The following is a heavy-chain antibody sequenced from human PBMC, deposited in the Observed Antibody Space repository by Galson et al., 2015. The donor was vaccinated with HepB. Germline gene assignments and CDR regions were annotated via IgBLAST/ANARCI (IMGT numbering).Heavy chain of an antibody. CDR1: GGTFSSYA. D-gene: IGHD2-21*02. CDR3: AILGDDVRFVRGP. V-gene: IGHV1-69*10. CDR2: IIPILGIA. Sequence: SVKVSCKASGGTFSSYAISWVRQAPGQGLEWMGGIIPILGIANYAQKFQGRVTITADKSTSTAYMELSSLRSEDTAVYYCAILGDDVRFVRGPWGQGTLVTVSA. J-gene: IGHJ5*02.